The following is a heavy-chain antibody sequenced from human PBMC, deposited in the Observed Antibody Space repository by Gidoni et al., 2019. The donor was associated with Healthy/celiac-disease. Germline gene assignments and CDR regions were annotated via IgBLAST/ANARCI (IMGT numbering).Heavy chain of an antibody. CDR2: LYPGDSET. J-gene: IGHJ5*02. CDR3: ARRGDLRYNWFDP. D-gene: IGHD3-16*01. CDR1: GSSFTSYW. Sequence: EVHLVQSGAEVKKPGESLKISCKGSGSSFTSYWIGWVRQMPGEGLEWMGSLYPGDSETRYSPSFQGQVTNSTDKSISTAYMQWSSMKASDTAMYYCARRGDLRYNWFDPWGQGTLVTVSS. V-gene: IGHV5-51*01.